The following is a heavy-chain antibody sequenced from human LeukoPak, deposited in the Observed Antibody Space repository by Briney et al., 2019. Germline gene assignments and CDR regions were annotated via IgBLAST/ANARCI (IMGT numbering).Heavy chain of an antibody. Sequence: GESLKISCKGSGHSFTSFWIAWVRQMPGKGLEWMGSIYPGDSDTTYTPSFQGQVTISADKSISTAYLQWSSLKASDTAMYYCASGPTLGYFDYWGQGTLVTVSS. CDR1: GHSFTSFW. CDR2: IYPGDSDT. V-gene: IGHV5-51*01. CDR3: ASGPTLGYFDY. D-gene: IGHD3-16*01. J-gene: IGHJ4*02.